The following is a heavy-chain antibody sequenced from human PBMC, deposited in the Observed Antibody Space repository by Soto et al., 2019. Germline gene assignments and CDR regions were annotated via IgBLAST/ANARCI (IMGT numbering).Heavy chain of an antibody. CDR1: GFTFSSYA. V-gene: IGHV3-30-3*01. CDR2: ISYDGSNK. CDR3: ARDPVVPAEYYFDH. Sequence: GGSLRLSCAASGFTFSSYAMHWVRQAPGKGLEWVAVISYDGSNKYYADSVKGRFTISRDNSKNTLYLQMNSLRAEDTAVYYCARDPVVPAEYYFDHWGQGTLVTVSS. J-gene: IGHJ4*02. D-gene: IGHD2-2*01.